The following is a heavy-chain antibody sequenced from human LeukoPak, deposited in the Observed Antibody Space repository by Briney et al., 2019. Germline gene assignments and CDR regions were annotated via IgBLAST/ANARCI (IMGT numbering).Heavy chain of an antibody. V-gene: IGHV1-69*05. CDR1: GGTFSSYA. Sequence: ASVKVSCKASGGTFSSYAISWVRQAPGQGLEWMGRIIPIFGTANYAQKFQGRVTITTDESTSTAYMELSSLRSEDTAVYYCARDPLRDYVWGSYFDWGQGTLVTVSS. CDR3: ARDPLRDYVWGSYFD. D-gene: IGHD3-16*01. CDR2: IIPIFGTA. J-gene: IGHJ4*02.